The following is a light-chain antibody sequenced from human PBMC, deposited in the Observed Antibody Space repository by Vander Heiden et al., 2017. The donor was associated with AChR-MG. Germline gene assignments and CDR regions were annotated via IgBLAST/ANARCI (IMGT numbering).Light chain of an antibody. Sequence: IVLTQSPATLSLSPGERATLSCRASQSISKNVAWYQQKPGQAPRLLIFGPSTRATGVPARFSGSGSGTDFTLTISSLEPEDFAVYYCQQSNNWPLTFGGGTQVEIK. J-gene: IGKJ4*01. CDR1: QSISKN. CDR2: GPS. CDR3: QQSNNWPLT. V-gene: IGKV3-11*01.